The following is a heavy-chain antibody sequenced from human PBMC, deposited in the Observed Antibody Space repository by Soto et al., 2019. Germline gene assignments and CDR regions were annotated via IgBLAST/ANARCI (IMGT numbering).Heavy chain of an antibody. CDR1: GGSISSYY. V-gene: IGHV4-59*01. CDR3: ARGGYCRGGSCYQEDNWFDP. CDR2: IYYSGST. Sequence: SETLSLTCTVSGGSISSYYWSWIRQPPGKGLEWIGYIYYSGSTNYTPSLKSRVTISVDTSKNQFSLKLSSVTAADTAVYYCARGGYCRGGSCYQEDNWFDPWGPGTL. J-gene: IGHJ5*02. D-gene: IGHD2-15*01.